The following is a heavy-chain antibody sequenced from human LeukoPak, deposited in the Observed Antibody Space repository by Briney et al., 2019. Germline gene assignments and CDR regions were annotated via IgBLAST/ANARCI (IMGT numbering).Heavy chain of an antibody. Sequence: PSETLSLTCTVSGGSISTYYWSWIRQPPGKGLECIGYMYYSGSTNYSPSLKSRVTISVDTSKNQFSLKLSSVTAADTAVYYCTRGSIAYYYMDVWGKGTTVTISS. V-gene: IGHV4-59*01. J-gene: IGHJ6*03. CDR3: TRGSIAYYYMDV. CDR1: GGSISTYY. D-gene: IGHD3-22*01. CDR2: MYYSGST.